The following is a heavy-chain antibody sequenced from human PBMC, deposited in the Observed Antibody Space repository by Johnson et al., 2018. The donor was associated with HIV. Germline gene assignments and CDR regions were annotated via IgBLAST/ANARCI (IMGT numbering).Heavy chain of an antibody. V-gene: IGHV3-30*19. Sequence: QVQLVESGGGVVQPGGSLRLSCAASGFTFSSYGMHWVRQAPGKGLEWVAVISYDGSNKYYADSVKGRFTISRDNSKNTLYLQMNSLRAEDTAVYYCASSPMRYSSSAYAFDIWGQGTMVTVSS. D-gene: IGHD6-6*01. J-gene: IGHJ3*02. CDR3: ASSPMRYSSSAYAFDI. CDR1: GFTFSSYG. CDR2: ISYDGSNK.